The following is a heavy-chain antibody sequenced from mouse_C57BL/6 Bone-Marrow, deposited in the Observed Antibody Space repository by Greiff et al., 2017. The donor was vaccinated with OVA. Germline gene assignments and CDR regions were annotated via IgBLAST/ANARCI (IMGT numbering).Heavy chain of an antibody. D-gene: IGHD1-1*01. Sequence: VQLKESGPELVKPGASVKISCKASGYTFTDYYMNWVKQSHGKILEWIGDINPNNGGTSYNQKFKGKATLTVDKSSSTAYMELRSLTSEDSAVYYCARSFITTDYYAMDYWGQGTSVTVSS. V-gene: IGHV1-26*01. CDR1: GYTFTDYY. CDR2: INPNNGGT. CDR3: ARSFITTDYYAMDY. J-gene: IGHJ4*01.